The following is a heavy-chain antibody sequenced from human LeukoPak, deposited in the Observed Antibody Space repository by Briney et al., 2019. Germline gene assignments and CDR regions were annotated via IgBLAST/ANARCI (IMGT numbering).Heavy chain of an antibody. D-gene: IGHD6-19*01. V-gene: IGHV4-4*02. J-gene: IGHJ4*02. CDR1: GGSISSSNW. CDR2: IYHSGST. CDR3: AREPPPSGWYGIGDY. Sequence: SETLSLTCAVSGGSISSSNWWSWVRQPPGKGLEWIGEIYHSGSTNYNPSLKSRVTISVDKSKNQFSLKLSSVTAADTAVYYCAREPPPSGWYGIGDYWGQGTLVTVSS.